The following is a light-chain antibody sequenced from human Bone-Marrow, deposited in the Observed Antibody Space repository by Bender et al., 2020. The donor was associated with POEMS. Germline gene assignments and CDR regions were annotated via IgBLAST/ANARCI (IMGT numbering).Light chain of an antibody. Sequence: QSVLTQPPSVSGAPGQRVTISCTGSSSNIGAGYDVHWYQHLPGSAPKLLIYANNNRPSGVPDRFSGSKSGISASLAITGLQTEDETHYFCQSYDRSLGAWVFGGGTKLTVL. V-gene: IGLV1-40*01. J-gene: IGLJ3*02. CDR2: ANN. CDR1: SSNIGAGYD. CDR3: QSYDRSLGAWV.